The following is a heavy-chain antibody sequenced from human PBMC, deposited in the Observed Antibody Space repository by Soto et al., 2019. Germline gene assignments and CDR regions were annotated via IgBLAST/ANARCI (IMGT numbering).Heavy chain of an antibody. CDR3: AREHGNYALDY. D-gene: IGHD4-17*01. CDR1: GYTFTSYN. CDR2: MNPNSGNT. J-gene: IGHJ4*02. Sequence: QVQLVQSGAEVKKPGASVKVSCKASGYTFTSYNINWVRQATGQGLEWMGWMNPNSGNTVYAQKFQGSVTMTRNTSISTAYMELRSLRSEDTAVYYCAREHGNYALDYWGQGTLVIVSS. V-gene: IGHV1-8*01.